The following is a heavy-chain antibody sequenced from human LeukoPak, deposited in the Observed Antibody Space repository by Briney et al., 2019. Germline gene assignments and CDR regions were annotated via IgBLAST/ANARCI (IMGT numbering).Heavy chain of an antibody. CDR3: TRDQTPYY. J-gene: IGHJ4*02. Sequence: GGSLRLSCTASGFTFGDYAMSWFRQAPGKGLEWVGFIRSEIYGGTPEYAASVKGRFTISRDDSRGIAYLQMNSLKTEDTAVYYCTRDQTPYYWGQGTLVTVSS. CDR2: IRSEIYGGTP. CDR1: GFTFGDYA. V-gene: IGHV3-49*03.